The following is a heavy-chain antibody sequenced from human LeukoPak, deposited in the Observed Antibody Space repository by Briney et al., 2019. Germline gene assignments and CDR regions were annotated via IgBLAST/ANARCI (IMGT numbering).Heavy chain of an antibody. CDR3: ARTMRPILTGYYSLDY. V-gene: IGHV3-48*01. Sequence: GGSLRLSCAASGFTFSSYSMNWVRQAPGKGLEWVSYISSSSSTIYYADSVKGRFTISRDNSKNTLYLQMNSLRAEDTAVYYCARTMRPILTGYYSLDYWGQGTLVTVSS. CDR2: ISSSSSTI. J-gene: IGHJ4*02. D-gene: IGHD3-9*01. CDR1: GFTFSSYS.